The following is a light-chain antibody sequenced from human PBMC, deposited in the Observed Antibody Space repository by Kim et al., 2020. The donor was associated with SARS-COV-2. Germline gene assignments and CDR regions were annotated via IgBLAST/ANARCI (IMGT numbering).Light chain of an antibody. V-gene: IGLV2-11*01. Sequence: FPGQAVTISCTGSSSDVGGYNYVSWYQQQPGKAPKLMIYDVSKRPSGVPDRFSGSKSGNTSSLTISGLQAEDEADYYCCSYAPWVFGGGTQLTVL. CDR2: DVS. J-gene: IGLJ3*02. CDR1: SSDVGGYNY. CDR3: CSYAPWV.